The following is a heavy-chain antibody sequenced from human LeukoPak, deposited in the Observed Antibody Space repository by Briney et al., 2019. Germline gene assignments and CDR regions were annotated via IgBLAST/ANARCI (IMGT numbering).Heavy chain of an antibody. CDR3: ARDEEPPGQLGYFQH. D-gene: IGHD1-1*01. Sequence: SETLSLTCTVSGGSISSYCWSWIRQHPGKGLEWIGYIYYSGSTNYNPSLKSRVTISVDTSKNQFSLKLSSVTAADTAVYYCARDEEPPGQLGYFQHWGQGTLVTVSS. CDR1: GGSISSYC. CDR2: IYYSGST. V-gene: IGHV4-59*01. J-gene: IGHJ1*01.